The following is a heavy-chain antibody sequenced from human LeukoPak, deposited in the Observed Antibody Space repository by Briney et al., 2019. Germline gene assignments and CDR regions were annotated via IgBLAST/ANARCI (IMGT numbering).Heavy chain of an antibody. CDR2: IKQDGSEK. CDR1: GFTFSSYW. Sequence: GSLRLSCAASGFTFSSYWMSWVRQAPGKGLEWVANIKQDGSEKYYVDSVKGRFTISRDNAKNSLYLQMNSLRAEDTAVYYCARDGRLTQKRGYFDYWGQGTLVTVSS. V-gene: IGHV3-7*01. J-gene: IGHJ4*02. CDR3: ARDGRLTQKRGYFDY. D-gene: IGHD1-26*01.